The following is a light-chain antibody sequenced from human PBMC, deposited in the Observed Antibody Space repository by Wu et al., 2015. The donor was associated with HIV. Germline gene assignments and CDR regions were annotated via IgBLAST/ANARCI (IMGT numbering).Light chain of an antibody. V-gene: IGKV3-15*01. CDR1: QSITSN. CDR3: QQYNNWPPT. CDR2: GAS. J-gene: IGKJ3*01. Sequence: DILLTQSPGTLSLSPGERATLSCRASQSITSNYLAWYQQKPGQAPRLLIYGASTRATGVPARFSGSGSGTEFTLTISSLQSEDFAIHFCQQYNNWPPTFGPGTKVDIK.